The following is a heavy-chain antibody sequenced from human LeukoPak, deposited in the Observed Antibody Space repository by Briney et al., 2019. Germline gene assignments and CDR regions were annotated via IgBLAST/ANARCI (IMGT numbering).Heavy chain of an antibody. CDR1: GYTFTGYY. D-gene: IGHD1-26*01. V-gene: IGHV1-2*02. Sequence: ASVKVSCKASGYTFTGYYMHWVRQAPGQGLEWMGWINPNSGGTNYAQKSQGRVTMTRDTSISTAYMELSRLRSDDTAVYYCASVGANDAFDIWGQGTMVTVSS. CDR3: ASVGANDAFDI. CDR2: INPNSGGT. J-gene: IGHJ3*02.